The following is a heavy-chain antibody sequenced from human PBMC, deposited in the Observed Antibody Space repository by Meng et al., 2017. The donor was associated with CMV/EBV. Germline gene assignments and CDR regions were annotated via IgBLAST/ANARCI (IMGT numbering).Heavy chain of an antibody. Sequence: QITFDASGPTLVNPTLSLPLASTFSSFSFTTGGLARGWLRQAPGKALGWLALIYWDNDNSYSPSLKHRLTITKDTSKNQVVLKMTNMDPVVTATDSCAPLDVVTNWFDPWGQGTLVTVSS. CDR1: SFSFTTGGLA. D-gene: IGHD5-12*01. CDR2: IYWDNDN. V-gene: IGHV2-5*02. J-gene: IGHJ5*02. CDR3: APLDVVTNWFDP.